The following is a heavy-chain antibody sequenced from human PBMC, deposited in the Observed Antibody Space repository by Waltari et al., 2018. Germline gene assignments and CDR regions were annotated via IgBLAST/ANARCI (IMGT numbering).Heavy chain of an antibody. D-gene: IGHD3-16*01. CDR1: GYTFSDYW. V-gene: IGHV5-51*01. Sequence: EVQLVQSGVEVRKSGESLQISCKASGYTFSDYWIGWLRQMPGKGLEWMGLIYGGDSDTRYNPSFQGQVTISVDRSTSTAYLQWSALQASDSATYYRARQKKIRKVGWFDPWGQGTLVSVSS. CDR3: ARQKKIRKVGWFDP. J-gene: IGHJ5*02. CDR2: IYGGDSDT.